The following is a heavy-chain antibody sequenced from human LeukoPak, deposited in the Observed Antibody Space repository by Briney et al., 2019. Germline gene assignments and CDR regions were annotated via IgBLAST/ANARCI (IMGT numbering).Heavy chain of an antibody. Sequence: ASVKVSCKASGYTFTNYDINWVRQATGQGLEWMGWMNPNSGNRGYAQKFQGRVTITRDTSISTAYMELTSLRSEDTAGYYCARDKDGSGSSPRNWFDPWGQGTLVTVSS. CDR3: ARDKDGSGSSPRNWFDP. CDR1: GYTFTNYD. CDR2: MNPNSGNR. D-gene: IGHD3-10*01. V-gene: IGHV1-8*03. J-gene: IGHJ5*02.